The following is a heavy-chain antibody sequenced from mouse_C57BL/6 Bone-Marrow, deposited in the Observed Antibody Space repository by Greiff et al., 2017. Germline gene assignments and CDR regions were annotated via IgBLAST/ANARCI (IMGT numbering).Heavy chain of an antibody. D-gene: IGHD2-4*01. CDR2: SRNKANDYTT. J-gene: IGHJ4*01. CDR1: GFTFSDFY. CDR3: ARDAGYDYDGGDYAMDY. V-gene: IGHV7-1*01. Sequence: DVMLVESGGGLVQSGRSLRLSCATSGFTFSDFYMEWVRQAPGKGLEWIAASRNKANDYTTEYSASVKGRFIVSRDTSQSILYLQMNALRAEDTAIYYCARDAGYDYDGGDYAMDYWGQGTSVTVSS.